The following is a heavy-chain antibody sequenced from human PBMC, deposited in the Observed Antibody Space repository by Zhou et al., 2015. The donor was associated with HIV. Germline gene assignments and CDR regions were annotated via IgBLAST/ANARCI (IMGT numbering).Heavy chain of an antibody. Sequence: QVQLVESGGGVVQPGRSLRLSCAASGFTFSSSGMHWVRQAPGKGLEWVAVISYDGSNKHYVDSVKGRFTISRDNSKNTLYLQMNRLRAEDTAVYYCAKDRDGYNYFDYWGQGAPVTVSS. CDR1: GFTFSSSG. D-gene: IGHD5-24*01. CDR2: ISYDGSNK. J-gene: IGHJ4*02. CDR3: AKDRDGYNYFDY. V-gene: IGHV3-30*18.